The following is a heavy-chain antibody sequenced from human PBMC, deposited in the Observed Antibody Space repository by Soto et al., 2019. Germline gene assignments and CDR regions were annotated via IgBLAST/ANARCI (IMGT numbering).Heavy chain of an antibody. Sequence: TSETLSLTCTVSGVSINNFYWNWIRQPPGKGLEWIGHIYYNGNTNYNPSLKSRVTISVDTSKNQFSLKLSSVTAADTAVYFCARGGGWLPDYWGQGTLVTVSS. CDR2: IYYNGNT. CDR3: ARGGGWLPDY. V-gene: IGHV4-59*01. CDR1: GVSINNFY. J-gene: IGHJ4*02. D-gene: IGHD3-22*01.